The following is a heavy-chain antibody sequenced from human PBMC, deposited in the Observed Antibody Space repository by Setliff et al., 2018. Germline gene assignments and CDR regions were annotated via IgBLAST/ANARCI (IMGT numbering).Heavy chain of an antibody. CDR3: ARGGTYRYFDY. V-gene: IGHV3-33*08. Sequence: GGSLRLSCAASGFTFSTYRMHWVRQAPGKGLEWVAVIWDDGGNKYHADSVKGRFTISRDNSKNTLYLQMNSLRPEDTAVYYCARGGTYRYFDYWGQGTPVTVSS. CDR2: IWDDGGNK. J-gene: IGHJ4*02. CDR1: GFTFSTYR.